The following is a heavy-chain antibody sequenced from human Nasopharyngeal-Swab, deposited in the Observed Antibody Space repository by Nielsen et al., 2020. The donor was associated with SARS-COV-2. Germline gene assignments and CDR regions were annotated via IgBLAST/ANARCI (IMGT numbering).Heavy chain of an antibody. CDR3: AKGRATMVRGMSVVGYFDY. J-gene: IGHJ4*02. V-gene: IGHV3-23*01. D-gene: IGHD3-10*01. CDR2: ISGSGGST. Sequence: GGSLRLSCAASGFTFSSYAMSWVRQAPGKGLEWVSAISGSGGSTYYADSVKGRFTISRDNSKNTLYLQMNSLRAEDTAVYYCAKGRATMVRGMSVVGYFDYWGQGTLVTVSS. CDR1: GFTFSSYA.